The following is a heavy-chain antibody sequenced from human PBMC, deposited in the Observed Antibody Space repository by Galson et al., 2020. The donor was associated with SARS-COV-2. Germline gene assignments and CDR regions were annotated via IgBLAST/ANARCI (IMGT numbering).Heavy chain of an antibody. CDR1: GLTLSDHH. Sequence: GESLKISCGASGLTLSDHHIDWVRQALGKGLEWVGRSRNKGNDYDTTYAASVEGRFTISRDVPKNSLFLQMNSLKTEDTAVYYCAREGPGYGMDVWGQGTTVTVS. J-gene: IGHJ6*02. CDR3: AREGPGYGMDV. CDR2: SRNKGNDYDT. V-gene: IGHV3-72*01.